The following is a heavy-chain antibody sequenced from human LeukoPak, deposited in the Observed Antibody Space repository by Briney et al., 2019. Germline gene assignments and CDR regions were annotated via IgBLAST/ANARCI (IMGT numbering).Heavy chain of an antibody. Sequence: PSGALSLTCPVSGGSLSSYYWSWIRQPAGKGVEWVGRIYTSGSTNYNPSLKSRVNMSVKTSKNQFTLKLSSVTAADTAVYYCARGGSGYSGDIWGQGTMVTVSS. CDR3: ARGGSGYSGDI. V-gene: IGHV4-4*07. J-gene: IGHJ3*02. D-gene: IGHD3-22*01. CDR2: IYTSGST. CDR1: GGSLSSYY.